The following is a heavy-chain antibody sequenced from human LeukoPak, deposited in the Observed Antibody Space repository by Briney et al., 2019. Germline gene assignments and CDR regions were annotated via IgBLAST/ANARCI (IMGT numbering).Heavy chain of an antibody. Sequence: GGCLRLSCAASGGSFSSYGMSCVRQAPGKGLGWVSAISGRGGSTYYADSVKGRFTISRDNSKNTLYLQMNSLRAEDTAVYYCAKDRRADYDILSGYYFDYWGQGTLVTVSS. V-gene: IGHV3-23*01. J-gene: IGHJ4*02. D-gene: IGHD3-9*01. CDR1: GGSFSSYG. CDR3: AKDRRADYDILSGYYFDY. CDR2: ISGRGGST.